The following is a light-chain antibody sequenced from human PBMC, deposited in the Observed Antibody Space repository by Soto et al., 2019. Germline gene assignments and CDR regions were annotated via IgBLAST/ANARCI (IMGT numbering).Light chain of an antibody. J-gene: IGKJ4*01. Sequence: DIVMTQSPDSLRVSLGERATITCTSSLNIYFRSNNRNYLAWYQQKSGQPPMLLIYWASTREPGALDRFSGSGSVTYFTLTIDNVQPDDVAVYYCQQYYATPLTCGGGTRVDIK. CDR2: WAS. CDR3: QQYYATPLT. CDR1: LNIYFRSNNRNY. V-gene: IGKV4-1*01.